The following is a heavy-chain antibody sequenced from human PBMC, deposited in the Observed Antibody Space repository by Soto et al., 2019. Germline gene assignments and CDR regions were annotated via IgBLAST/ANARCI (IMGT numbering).Heavy chain of an antibody. CDR2: ISYDGSNK. J-gene: IGHJ4*02. D-gene: IGHD3-9*01. CDR1: GFTFSSYA. Sequence: GGSLRLSCAASGFTFSSYAMHWVRQAPGKGLEWVAVISYDGSNKYYADSVKGRFTISRDNSKNTLYLQMNSLRAEDTAVYYCARDGDPQNDVLRYFDWLLRVYWGQGTLVTRLL. V-gene: IGHV3-30-3*01. CDR3: ARDGDPQNDVLRYFDWLLRVY.